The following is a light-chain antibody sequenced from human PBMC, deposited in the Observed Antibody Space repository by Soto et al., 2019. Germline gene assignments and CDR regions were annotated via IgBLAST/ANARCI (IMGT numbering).Light chain of an antibody. CDR3: QQYNGWHT. V-gene: IGKV3-15*01. CDR2: GAS. J-gene: IGKJ2*01. CDR1: QSVSSN. Sequence: EIVMTQSPATLSVSPGERATLSCRASQSVSSNLAWYQQKPGQAHRLLIYGASTRATGIPARFSGSGSGTEFTLTISSLQSEDFAVYYCQQYNGWHTFGQGTKLETK.